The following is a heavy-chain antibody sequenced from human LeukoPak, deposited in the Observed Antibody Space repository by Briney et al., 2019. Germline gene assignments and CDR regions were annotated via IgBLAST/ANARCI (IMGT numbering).Heavy chain of an antibody. V-gene: IGHV4-39*01. J-gene: IGHJ2*01. CDR3: ARRVSGVSWYFDL. D-gene: IGHD5/OR15-5a*01. CDR1: GVSSISIDYY. CDR2: IYRTGTT. Sequence: KPSETLSLTCTVSGVSSISIDYYWDWIRQPPGKGPEWIGAIYRTGTTYYNPSLKSRVTISVDTSKNQFSLKLSSVAATDTAVFYCARRVSGVSWYFDLWGRGTLVTVSS.